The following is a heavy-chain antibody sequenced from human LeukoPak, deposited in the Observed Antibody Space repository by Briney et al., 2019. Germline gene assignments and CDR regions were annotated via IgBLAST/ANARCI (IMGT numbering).Heavy chain of an antibody. CDR2: IYYSGST. V-gene: IGHV4-59*01. D-gene: IGHD5-24*01. CDR1: GGSISSYY. J-gene: IGHJ4*02. CDR3: ARVGDGYNYHFDY. Sequence: SETLSLTCTVSGGSISSYYWSWIRQPPGKGLEWIGYIYYSGSTNYNPSLKSRVTISVDTSKNQFSLKLSSVTAADTAVYYCARVGDGYNYHFDYWGQGTLVTVSS.